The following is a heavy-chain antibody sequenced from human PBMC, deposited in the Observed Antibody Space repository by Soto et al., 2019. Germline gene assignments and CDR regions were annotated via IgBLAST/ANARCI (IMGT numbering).Heavy chain of an antibody. CDR1: GGSISSYY. CDR3: ARHGLQLWLMGY. V-gene: IGHV4-59*08. CDR2: IYNSEST. J-gene: IGHJ4*02. Sequence: SETLSLTCTVSGGSISSYYWSWVRQPPGRGLEWIGYIYNSESTNYNPSLKSRVTISVDTSKNQFSLKLSSVTAADTAVYYCARHGLQLWLMGYWGQGTLVTVSS. D-gene: IGHD5-18*01.